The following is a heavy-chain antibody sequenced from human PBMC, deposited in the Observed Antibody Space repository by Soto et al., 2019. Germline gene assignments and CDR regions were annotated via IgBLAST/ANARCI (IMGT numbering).Heavy chain of an antibody. J-gene: IGHJ3*02. Sequence: SETLSLTCAVSSGSISSSNWWSWVRPPPGKGLEWIGEIYHSGSTNYNPSLKSRVTISVDKSKNQFSLKLSSVTAADTAVYYCARDRGIAVAGSGHDAFDIWGQGTMVTVSS. CDR3: ARDRGIAVAGSGHDAFDI. V-gene: IGHV4-4*02. D-gene: IGHD6-19*01. CDR2: IYHSGST. CDR1: SGSISSSNW.